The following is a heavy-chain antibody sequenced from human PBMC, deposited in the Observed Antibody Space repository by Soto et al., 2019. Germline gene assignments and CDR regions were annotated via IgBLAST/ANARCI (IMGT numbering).Heavy chain of an antibody. CDR2: IYYSGST. D-gene: IGHD6-25*01. CDR3: ASLSAAPHYYYYGMDV. J-gene: IGHJ6*02. CDR1: GCSISSYY. Sequence: SETLSLTCTVSGCSISSYYWIWIRQPPGKGLEWIGYIYYSGSTNYTPSLKSRVTISVDTSKNQFSLKLSSVTAADTAVYYCASLSAAPHYYYYGMDVWGQGTTVTVSS. V-gene: IGHV4-59*01.